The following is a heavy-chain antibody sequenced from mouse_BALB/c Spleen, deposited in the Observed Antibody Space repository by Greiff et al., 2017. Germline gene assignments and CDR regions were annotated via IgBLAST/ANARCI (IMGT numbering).Heavy chain of an antibody. Sequence: DVKLVESGGGLVQPGGSLKLSCAASGFTFSSYTMSWVRQTPEKRLEWVAYISNGGGSTYYPDTVKGRFTISRDNAKNTLYLQMSSLKSEDTAMYYCARQEDYAWYAYWGQGTLVTVSA. CDR1: GFTFSSYT. CDR3: ARQEDYAWYAY. CDR2: ISNGGGST. V-gene: IGHV5-12-2*01. D-gene: IGHD2-4*01. J-gene: IGHJ3*01.